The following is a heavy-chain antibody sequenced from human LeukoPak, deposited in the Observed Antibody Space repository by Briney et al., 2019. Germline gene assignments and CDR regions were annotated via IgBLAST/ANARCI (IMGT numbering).Heavy chain of an antibody. V-gene: IGHV4-61*01. CDR3: ARDPPRGYSYSY. Sequence: SETLSLTCTVSGGSISSGSYYWSWIRQPPGKGLEWIGYIYYSGSTNYNPSLKSRVTISVDTSKNQFSLKLSSVTAADTAVYYCARDPPRGYSYSYWGQGTLVTVSS. D-gene: IGHD5-18*01. CDR2: IYYSGST. CDR1: GGSISSGSYY. J-gene: IGHJ4*02.